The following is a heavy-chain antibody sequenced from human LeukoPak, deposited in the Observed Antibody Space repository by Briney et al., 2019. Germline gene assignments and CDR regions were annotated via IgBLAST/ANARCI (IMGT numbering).Heavy chain of an antibody. CDR1: GFTFSSSA. D-gene: IGHD1-26*01. CDR3: ARQVFHGGSPPRLDL. V-gene: IGHV3-48*04. J-gene: IGHJ5*02. Sequence: PGGSLRLSCAASGFTFSSSAMNWVRQAPGKGLEWLSYITSDSDSTYHIDSVRGRFTISRDNAKNSLYLQMSSLRADDTAVYYCARQVFHGGSPPRLDLWGPGTLVTVSS. CDR2: ITSDSDST.